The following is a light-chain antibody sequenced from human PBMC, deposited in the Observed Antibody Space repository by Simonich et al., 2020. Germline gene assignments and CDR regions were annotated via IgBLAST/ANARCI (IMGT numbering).Light chain of an antibody. CDR1: QGISNY. CDR2: AAS. CDR3: LQHNSYSWT. V-gene: IGKV1-17*03. J-gene: IGKJ1*01. Sequence: DIQMTQSPSAMSASVGEIVTITCRSSQGISNYLAWFQQKPWKVPKRLIYAASSLQSGVPSRFSGSGPGTEFTLTISSLQPEDFATYYCLQHNSYSWTFGQGTKVEIK.